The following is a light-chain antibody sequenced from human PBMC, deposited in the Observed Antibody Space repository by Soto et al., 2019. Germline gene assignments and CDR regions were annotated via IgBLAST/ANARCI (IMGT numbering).Light chain of an antibody. CDR2: DVI. CDR3: CSYAGDYTFV. V-gene: IGLV2-11*01. J-gene: IGLJ1*01. CDR1: SSDVGVYKY. Sequence: QSALIQPRSVSGSPGQSVTISCTGTSSDVGVYKYVSWYRQHPGKAPKLVIYDVITRPSGVLDRFSGSKSGNTASLTISGLQAEDEADYYCCSYAGDYTFVFGSGTKLTVL.